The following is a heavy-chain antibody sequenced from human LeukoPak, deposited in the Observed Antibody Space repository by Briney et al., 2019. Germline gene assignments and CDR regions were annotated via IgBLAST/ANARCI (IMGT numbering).Heavy chain of an antibody. D-gene: IGHD3-10*02. CDR2: ISGSGGNT. V-gene: IGHV3-23*01. CDR1: GFTFSNYA. Sequence: GGSLRLSCAASGFTFSNYAMSWVRQAPGKGLEWVSSISGSGGNTYYADSVKGRFTISRDNAKNSLYLQMNSLRAEDTAVYYCAELGITMIGGVWGKGTTVTISS. J-gene: IGHJ6*04. CDR3: AELGITMIGGV.